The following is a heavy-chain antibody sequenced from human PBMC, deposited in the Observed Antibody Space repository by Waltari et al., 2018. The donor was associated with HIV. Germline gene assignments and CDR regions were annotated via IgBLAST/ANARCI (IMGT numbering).Heavy chain of an antibody. V-gene: IGHV3-23*04. Sequence: EVQLVESGGGLVQPGGSLRLSCTVSGFTFSSFHMIWVRQAPGMGLEWVSAISSSGNSAYSEDSVKGRFTISRDNSKNTLYLQMNSLRAEDTAIYYCAKRLTGTHYYFDYWGQGTLVTVSS. D-gene: IGHD1-7*01. CDR3: AKRLTGTHYYFDY. J-gene: IGHJ4*02. CDR2: ISSSGNSA. CDR1: GFTFSSFH.